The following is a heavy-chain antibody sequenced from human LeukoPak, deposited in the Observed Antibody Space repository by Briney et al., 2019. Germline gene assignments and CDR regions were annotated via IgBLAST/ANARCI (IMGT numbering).Heavy chain of an antibody. V-gene: IGHV3-7*01. Sequence: PGGSLRLSCAAPGFTFSNYWMTWVRQAPGKGLEWVGNIKKDGSEKYYVESLKGRFTISRDNVKNSLYLQMNSLRAEDTAVYYCARDLQDGVPTGYWGQGTLVIVS. CDR2: IKKDGSEK. J-gene: IGHJ4*02. D-gene: IGHD4-17*01. CDR3: ARDLQDGVPTGY. CDR1: GFTFSNYW.